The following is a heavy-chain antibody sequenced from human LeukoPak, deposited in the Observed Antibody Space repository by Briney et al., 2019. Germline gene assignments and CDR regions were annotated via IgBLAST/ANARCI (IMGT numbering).Heavy chain of an antibody. V-gene: IGHV4-59*01. D-gene: IGHD1-14*01. J-gene: IGHJ3*01. Sequence: PSETLSLTCSVSGGSITSSYWNWIRQAPGKGLEWIGYIFNGGTTQYNPSLKSRVAIALDTSKNQFSLKLSSVTAADTAVYYCARAGIVDAFDVWGQGTMVTVSS. CDR1: GGSITSSY. CDR2: IFNGGTT. CDR3: ARAGIVDAFDV.